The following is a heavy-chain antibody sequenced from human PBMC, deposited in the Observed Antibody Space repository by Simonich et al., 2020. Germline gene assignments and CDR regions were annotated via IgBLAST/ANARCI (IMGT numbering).Heavy chain of an antibody. Sequence: EVQLVQSGAEVKKPGESLKISCKGSGYSFTSYWIGWVRQMPGKGLEWHGIIDPGASAPRDSPSFQGQVTISADKSISTAYLQWSSLKASDTAMYYCARQLNDFDIWGQGTMVTVSS. CDR3: ARQLNDFDI. CDR2: IDPGASAP. V-gene: IGHV5-51*01. J-gene: IGHJ3*02. CDR1: GYSFTSYW. D-gene: IGHD1-1*01.